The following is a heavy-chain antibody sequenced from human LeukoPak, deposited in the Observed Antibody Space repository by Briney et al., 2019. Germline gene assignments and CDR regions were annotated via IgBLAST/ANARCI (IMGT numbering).Heavy chain of an antibody. CDR3: ARDIQSAYGTFDY. D-gene: IGHD3-10*01. CDR1: GHTFTGYY. CDR2: INPNSGGT. V-gene: IGHV1-2*02. J-gene: IGHJ4*02. Sequence: GASVKVSCKASGHTFTGYYMHWVRQAPGQGLEWMGWINPNSGGTNYAQKFQGRVTMTRDTSISTSYMELSRLRSDDTAVYYCARDIQSAYGTFDYWGPGTLVTVSS.